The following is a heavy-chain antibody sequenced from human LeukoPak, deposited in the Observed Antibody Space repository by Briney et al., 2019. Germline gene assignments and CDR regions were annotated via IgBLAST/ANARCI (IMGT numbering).Heavy chain of an antibody. CDR2: FSVSDETT. Sequence: GGSLRLSCAASGFTFSSYAMSWVRQAQGKGLEWVSGFSVSDETTYYADSVKGRFTTSRDNSKNTLYLQINSLRAEDTAVYYCAKDPSVYYGDYIIRWGQGTLVIVSS. CDR3: AKDPSVYYGDYIIR. CDR1: GFTFSSYA. V-gene: IGHV3-23*01. D-gene: IGHD4-17*01. J-gene: IGHJ4*02.